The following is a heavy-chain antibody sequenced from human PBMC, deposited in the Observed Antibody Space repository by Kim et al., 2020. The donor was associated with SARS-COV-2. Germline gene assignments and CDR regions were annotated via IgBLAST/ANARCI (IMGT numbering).Heavy chain of an antibody. D-gene: IGHD4-17*01. Sequence: SETLSLTCTVSGGSVSSGSYYWSWIRQPPGKGLEWIGYIYYSGSTNYNPSLKSRVTISVDTSKNQFSLKLSSVTAADTAVYYCARVQDYGDYYYYGMDVWGQGTTVTVSS. CDR3: ARVQDYGDYYYYGMDV. CDR1: GGSVSSGSYY. CDR2: IYYSGST. J-gene: IGHJ6*02. V-gene: IGHV4-61*01.